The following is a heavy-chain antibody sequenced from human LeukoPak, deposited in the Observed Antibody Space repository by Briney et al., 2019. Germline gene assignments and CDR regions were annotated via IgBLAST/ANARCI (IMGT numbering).Heavy chain of an antibody. Sequence: PSETLSLTCTVSGGSISSYYWSWIRQPAGKGLEWIGRIYTSGSTNYNPSLKSRVTMSVDTSKNQFSLKLSSVTAADTAVYYCARPQGATAMVAFHIWGQGTMVTVSS. CDR3: ARPQGATAMVAFHI. D-gene: IGHD2-2*01. V-gene: IGHV4-4*07. CDR1: GGSISSYY. J-gene: IGHJ3*02. CDR2: IYTSGST.